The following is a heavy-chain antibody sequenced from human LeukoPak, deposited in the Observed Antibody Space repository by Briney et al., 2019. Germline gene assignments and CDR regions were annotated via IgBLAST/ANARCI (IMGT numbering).Heavy chain of an antibody. CDR3: ARVDKEEYYMDV. CDR1: GGSISSYY. D-gene: IGHD3-22*01. Sequence: SETLSLTCTVSGGSISSYYWSWIRQPPGKGLEWIGYIYTSGSTNYNPSLKSRVTISVDTSKNQFSLKLSSVTAADTAVYYCARVDKEEYYMDVWGKGTTVTVSS. CDR2: IYTSGST. J-gene: IGHJ6*03. V-gene: IGHV4-4*09.